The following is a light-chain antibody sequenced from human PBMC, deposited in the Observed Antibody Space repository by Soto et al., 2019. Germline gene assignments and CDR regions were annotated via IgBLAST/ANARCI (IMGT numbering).Light chain of an antibody. Sequence: EIVLTQSPGTLSLSPGERATLSCRASQSVSSSYLAWYQQKPGQAPRLLIYGASSRATGIPDRFSGSGSGTDFTLTISRREPEYFAVYYCQQYGSSPFGQGTKLEIK. CDR1: QSVSSSY. CDR2: GAS. V-gene: IGKV3-20*01. J-gene: IGKJ2*01. CDR3: QQYGSSP.